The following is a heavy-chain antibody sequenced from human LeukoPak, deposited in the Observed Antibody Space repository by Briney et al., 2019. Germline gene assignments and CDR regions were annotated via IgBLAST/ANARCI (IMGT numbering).Heavy chain of an antibody. V-gene: IGHV3-30-3*01. CDR2: ISYDGSNK. Sequence: PGGSLRLSCAASGFTFSSYAMHCVRQAPGKGLEWVAVISYDGSNKYYADSVKGRFTISRDNSKSTLCLQMNSLRAEDTAVYYCARGGYSGYGPLYNWGQGTLVTVSS. CDR3: ARGGYSGYGPLYN. CDR1: GFTFSSYA. J-gene: IGHJ4*02. D-gene: IGHD5-12*01.